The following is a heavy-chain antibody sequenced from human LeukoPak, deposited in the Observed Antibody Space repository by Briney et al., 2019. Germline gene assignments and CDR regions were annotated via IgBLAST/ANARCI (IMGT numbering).Heavy chain of an antibody. CDR3: AKDSRNYYYGMDV. J-gene: IGHJ6*02. CDR2: ISYDGSNK. V-gene: IGHV3-30*18. Sequence: GGSLRLSCAASGFTFSSYGMHWVRQAPGKGLEWVAVISYDGSNKYYADSVKGRFTISRDNSKNTLYLQMNNLRAEDTAVYYCAKDSRNYYYGMDVWGQGTTVTVSS. CDR1: GFTFSSYG.